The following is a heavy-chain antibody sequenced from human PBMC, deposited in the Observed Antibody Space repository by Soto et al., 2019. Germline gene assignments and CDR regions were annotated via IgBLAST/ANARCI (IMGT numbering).Heavy chain of an antibody. CDR3: ARRSHTWLNEITFDL. CDR2: IKTDSGDT. Sequence: WGRKATDQGLERMGWIKTDSGDTTYAQNFQGRITMTRDTSISTAYMELFNLHSDDTAVYYCARRSHTWLNEITFDLWGQPTIVSVSS. J-gene: IGHJ5*02. D-gene: IGHD3-22*01. V-gene: IGHV1-2*02.